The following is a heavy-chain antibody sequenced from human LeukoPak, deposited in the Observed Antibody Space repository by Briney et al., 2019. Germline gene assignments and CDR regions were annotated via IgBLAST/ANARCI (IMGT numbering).Heavy chain of an antibody. Sequence: PSETLSLTCAVYGGSFSGYYWSWIRQPPGKGLEWIGEINHSGSTNYNPSLKSRVTISVDTSKNQFSLKLSSVTAADTAVYYCARGPPYYYGSGSYDRPLDYWGQGTLVTVSS. D-gene: IGHD3-10*01. CDR2: INHSGST. J-gene: IGHJ4*02. V-gene: IGHV4-34*01. CDR3: ARGPPYYYGSGSYDRPLDY. CDR1: GGSFSGYY.